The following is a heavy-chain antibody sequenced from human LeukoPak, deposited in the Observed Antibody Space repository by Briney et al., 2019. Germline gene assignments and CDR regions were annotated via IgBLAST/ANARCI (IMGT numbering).Heavy chain of an antibody. CDR3: ARGRQLGH. V-gene: IGHV3-7*03. J-gene: IGHJ4*02. CDR2: IKQDGSEK. CDR1: GFTFSSYW. Sequence: GGSPRLSCAASGFTFSSYWMSWVRQAPGKGPEWVANIKQDGSEKYYVDSVKGRFTISRDNVKNSLSLQMNSLRTEDTAVYYCARGRQLGHWGQGTLVTVSS. D-gene: IGHD6-13*01.